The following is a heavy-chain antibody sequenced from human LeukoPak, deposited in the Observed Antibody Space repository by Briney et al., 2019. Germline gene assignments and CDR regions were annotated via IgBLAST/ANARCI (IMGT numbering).Heavy chain of an antibody. J-gene: IGHJ4*02. CDR2: INHFGRT. CDR3: ARSYRAHQTFYSSHFFDY. D-gene: IGHD5-18*01. CDR1: GGSFSGYY. V-gene: IGHV4-34*01. Sequence: SETLSLTCAVYGGSFSGYYWNWIRQPLGKGLEWIGEINHFGRTKYNPSLKSRVTMSGDTSKNQFSLKINSLTAADTAVYYCARSYRAHQTFYSSHFFDYWGQGTLVTVSS.